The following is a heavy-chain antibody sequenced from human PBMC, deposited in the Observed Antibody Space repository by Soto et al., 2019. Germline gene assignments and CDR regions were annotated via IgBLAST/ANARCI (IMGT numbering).Heavy chain of an antibody. Sequence: QVQLVVSGGGVVQPGRSLRLSCAASGFTFSSYGMHWVRQAPGKGLEWVAVISYDGSNKYYADSVKGRFTISRDNSKNTLYLQMNSLRAEDTAVYYCAKESWPGAARPRDYAFDYWGQGTLVTVSS. J-gene: IGHJ4*02. CDR1: GFTFSSYG. D-gene: IGHD6-6*01. CDR3: AKESWPGAARPRDYAFDY. V-gene: IGHV3-30*18. CDR2: ISYDGSNK.